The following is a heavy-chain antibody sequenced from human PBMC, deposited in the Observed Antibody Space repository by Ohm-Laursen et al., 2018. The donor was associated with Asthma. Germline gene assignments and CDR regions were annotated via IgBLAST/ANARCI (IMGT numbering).Heavy chain of an antibody. CDR3: VRGPMGDSPYAFDV. Sequence: SLRLSCAASGYTFSRYSIHWVRQIPGKGLEWVASISTASSFIYYADSVRGRVTTSRDNARNSVYLQMHSLRAEDTAVYYCVRGPMGDSPYAFDVWGQGTTVTVSS. CDR2: ISTASSFI. V-gene: IGHV3-21*01. D-gene: IGHD3-16*01. CDR1: GYTFSRYS. J-gene: IGHJ6*02.